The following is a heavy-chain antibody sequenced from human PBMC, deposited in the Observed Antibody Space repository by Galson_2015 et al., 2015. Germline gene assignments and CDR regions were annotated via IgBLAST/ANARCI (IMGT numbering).Heavy chain of an antibody. Sequence: ATLSLPCTVSGGSISSSYWRWIRPPPGKGLAWIGYMYYTGSTNYNPSLKSRVTISVDTSKNQFSLKLSSVTAADTAVYYCARVGYDSSGYQLGTFFELGGRGTLVTVSS. CDR1: GGSISSSY. D-gene: IGHD3-22*01. CDR2: MYYTGST. J-gene: IGHJ2*01. CDR3: ARVGYDSSGYQLGTFFEL. V-gene: IGHV4-59*01.